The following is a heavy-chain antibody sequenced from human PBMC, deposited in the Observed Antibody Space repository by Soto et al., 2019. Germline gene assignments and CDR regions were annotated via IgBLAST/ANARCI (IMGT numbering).Heavy chain of an antibody. CDR2: INPYSGVA. J-gene: IGHJ3*02. CDR3: ARLMHYSHSGGSSHSGFDM. CDR1: GYTFTDYF. V-gene: IGHV1-2*02. D-gene: IGHD2-21*01. Sequence: VKFSCKASGYTFTDYFMHWVRQAPGQGLEWIGWINPYSGVADLSQKFQGRVTMTRDTSISTAYMEVSSLRSDDTAVFYCARLMHYSHSGGSSHSGFDMWGQGTLVTVSS.